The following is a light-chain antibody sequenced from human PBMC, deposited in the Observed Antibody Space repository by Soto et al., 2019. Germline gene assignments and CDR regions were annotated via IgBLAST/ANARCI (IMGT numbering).Light chain of an antibody. CDR2: AAS. J-gene: IGKJ2*01. CDR1: QSVSSN. V-gene: IGKV3-15*01. CDR3: QQYNNWPMYT. Sequence: EIVMTQSPVTLSVSPGKRATLSCRASQSVSSNLAWYQQKPGQAPRLLIYAASTRATGIPARFSGSGSGTEFTITISSLQSEDFAVYYCQQYNNWPMYTFGQGTKLEIK.